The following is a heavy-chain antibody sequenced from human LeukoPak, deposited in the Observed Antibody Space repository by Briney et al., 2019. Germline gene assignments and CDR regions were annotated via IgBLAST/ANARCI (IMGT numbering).Heavy chain of an antibody. D-gene: IGHD3-16*01. CDR3: GKGGYGGISGGHFVDS. CDR2: LSWNSNGI. Sequence: GGSLRLSCVGSGFIFDDYGMHWVRQAPGKGLEWVAGLSWNSNGIGYGASVKGRFTISRDNAKKSLYLQMNSLRVEDTALYYCGKGGYGGISGGHFVDSWGQGTLVTVSS. V-gene: IGHV3-9*01. J-gene: IGHJ4*02. CDR1: GFIFDDYG.